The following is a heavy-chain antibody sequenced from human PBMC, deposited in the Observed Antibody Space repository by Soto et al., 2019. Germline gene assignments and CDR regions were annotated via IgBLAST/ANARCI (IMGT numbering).Heavy chain of an antibody. CDR1: GYTFTSYD. D-gene: IGHD2-15*01. V-gene: IGHV1-8*01. Sequence: ASVKVSCKASGYTFTSYDISWVRQATGQGLEWMGWMNPNSGNTGYAQKFQGRVTMTRNTSISTAYMELSSLRSEDTAVYYCARSCSGGSCYGYYYYYMDVWGKGTTVTVSS. CDR3: ARSCSGGSCYGYYYYYMDV. CDR2: MNPNSGNT. J-gene: IGHJ6*03.